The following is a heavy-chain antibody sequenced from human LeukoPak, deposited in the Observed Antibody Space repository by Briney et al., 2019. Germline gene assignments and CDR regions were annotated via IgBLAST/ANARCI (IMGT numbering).Heavy chain of an antibody. D-gene: IGHD4-17*01. J-gene: IGHJ4*02. V-gene: IGHV3-30*02. CDR2: LHYDGIKK. CDR1: GFTLSDYV. CDR3: AKLHGDFLPAHY. Sequence: PGGSLRLSCSASGFTLSDYVMHWVRQAPGKGLEWVASLHYDGIKKYYAASVKGRFTISRDSSENTLVLQMNTLRVEDTALYYCAKLHGDFLPAHYWGQGTLVTVSS.